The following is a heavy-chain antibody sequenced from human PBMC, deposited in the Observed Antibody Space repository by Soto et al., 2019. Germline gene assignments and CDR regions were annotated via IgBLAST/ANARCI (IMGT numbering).Heavy chain of an antibody. CDR1: GYTFTNND. CDR3: ARMESFGSLNWFDP. D-gene: IGHD5-18*01. Sequence: ASVKVSCKASGYTFTNNDVSWVRQATGQGLEWMGWMNPGSGDTGYAQKFQGRVTMTRDISIATAYMELNSLTSEDTAIYYCARMESFGSLNWFDPWGQGTLVTVPS. V-gene: IGHV1-8*01. J-gene: IGHJ5*02. CDR2: MNPGSGDT.